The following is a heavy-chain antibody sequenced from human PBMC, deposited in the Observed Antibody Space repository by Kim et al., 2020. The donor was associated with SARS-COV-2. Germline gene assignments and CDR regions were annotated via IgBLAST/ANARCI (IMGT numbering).Heavy chain of an antibody. D-gene: IGHD3-22*01. V-gene: IGHV5-51*01. CDR2: IYPCGSDT. J-gene: IGHJ4*02. Sequence: ESLKISCQGSGFRFTNYWIGWVPQIPGKGLEWMGIIYPCGSDTTYSPSCQGQVTMSADKSTAYMQWSSLKAADTAMDYCARLAGDSSGYYAGFDFWGQGTLVTV. CDR1: GFRFTNYW. CDR3: ARLAGDSSGYYAGFDF.